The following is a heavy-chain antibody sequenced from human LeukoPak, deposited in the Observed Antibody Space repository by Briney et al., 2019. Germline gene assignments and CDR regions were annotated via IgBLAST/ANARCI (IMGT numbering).Heavy chain of an antibody. CDR3: AKDVEQWLSRMGYYFDY. CDR2: ISYDGSNK. Sequence: PGGSLRLSCAASGFTFSSYGMHWVRQAPGKGLEWVAVISYDGSNKYYADSVKGRFTISRDNSENTLYLQMNSLRAEDTAVYYCAKDVEQWLSRMGYYFDYWGQGTLVTVSS. D-gene: IGHD3-22*01. V-gene: IGHV3-30*18. J-gene: IGHJ4*02. CDR1: GFTFSSYG.